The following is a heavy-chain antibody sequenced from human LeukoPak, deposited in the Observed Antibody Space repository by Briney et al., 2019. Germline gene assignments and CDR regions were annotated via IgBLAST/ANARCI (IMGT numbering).Heavy chain of an antibody. CDR2: ISSSGSTI. D-gene: IGHD3-22*01. Sequence: GGSLRLSCAASGFTFSDCYMSWIRQAPGQGLEWVSYISSSGSTIYYADSVKGRFTISRDNAKNSLYLQMNSLRAEDTAVYYCARAVTMIVVVITPSYFDYWGQGTLVTVSS. J-gene: IGHJ4*02. CDR3: ARAVTMIVVVITPSYFDY. V-gene: IGHV3-11*01. CDR1: GFTFSDCY.